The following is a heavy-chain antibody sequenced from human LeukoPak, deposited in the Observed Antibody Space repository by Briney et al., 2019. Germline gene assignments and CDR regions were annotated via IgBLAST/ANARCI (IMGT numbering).Heavy chain of an antibody. V-gene: IGHV5-51*01. J-gene: IGHJ4*02. CDR1: GYSFATYW. D-gene: IGHD3-22*01. CDR2: IYPGNSDT. CDR3: ARAHSSGYYGFYFDY. Sequence: GESLKISCKGSGYSFATYWIAWVRQMPGKGLEWMGIIYPGNSDTRYSPSFQGQVTTSADKSITTAYLEWSSLKASDTAMYYCARAHSSGYYGFYFDYWGQGTLVTVSS.